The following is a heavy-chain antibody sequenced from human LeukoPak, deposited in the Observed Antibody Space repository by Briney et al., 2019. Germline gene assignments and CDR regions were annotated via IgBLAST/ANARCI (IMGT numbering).Heavy chain of an antibody. V-gene: IGHV3-48*03. CDR1: GFTFSSYE. CDR3: ARDYGYNLDY. D-gene: IGHD5-24*01. CDR2: ISSSGSAI. Sequence: GGSLRLSCAASGFTFSSYEMTWVRQAPGKGLERISYISSSGSAIYYADSVKGRFTISRDNAKNTLYLQMNSLRAEDTAVYFCARDYGYNLDYWGQGTLVTVSS. J-gene: IGHJ4*02.